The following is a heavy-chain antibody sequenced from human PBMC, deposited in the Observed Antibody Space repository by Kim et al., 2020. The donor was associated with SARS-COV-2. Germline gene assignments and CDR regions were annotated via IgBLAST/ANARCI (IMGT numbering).Heavy chain of an antibody. CDR1: GFTFSSYS. Sequence: GGSLRLSCAASGFTFSSYSMNWVRQAPGKGLEWVSSISSSSSYIYYADSVKGRFTISRDNAKNSLYLQMNSLRAEDTAVYYCAKADDFWSGYYDAFDIWGQGTMVTVSS. D-gene: IGHD3-3*01. J-gene: IGHJ3*02. CDR3: AKADDFWSGYYDAFDI. CDR2: ISSSSSYI. V-gene: IGHV3-21*01.